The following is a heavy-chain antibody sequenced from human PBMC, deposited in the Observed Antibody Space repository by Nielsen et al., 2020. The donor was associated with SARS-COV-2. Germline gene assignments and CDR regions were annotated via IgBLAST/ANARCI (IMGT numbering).Heavy chain of an antibody. CDR1: GYSFTSYW. CDR2: IYPGDSDT. CDR3: ARTGGITFGGVIAAVRYYYGMDV. V-gene: IGHV5-51*01. D-gene: IGHD3-16*02. Sequence: GESLKISCKGSGYSFTSYWIGWVRQMPGKGLEWMGIIYPGDSDTRYSPSFQGQVTISADKSISTAYLQWSSLKASDTAMYYCARTGGITFGGVIAAVRYYYGMDVWGQGTTVTVSS. J-gene: IGHJ6*02.